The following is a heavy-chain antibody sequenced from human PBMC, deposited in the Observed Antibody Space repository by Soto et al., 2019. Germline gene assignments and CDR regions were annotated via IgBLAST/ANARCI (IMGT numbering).Heavy chain of an antibody. CDR3: ASNYAYAEGYYWYGIDV. D-gene: IGHD3-16*01. CDR1: GCTVSRYC. CDR2: ISSYGSDT. V-gene: IGHV3-74*01. J-gene: IGHJ6*02. Sequence: GGALRLSCAASGCTVSRYCMHWFRQAPGKGLVWVSRISSYGSDTHYADSVKGRFTISRDNAKNTLYLQMNSLRAEDTAVYYCASNYAYAEGYYWYGIDVWGQGTTVTVSS.